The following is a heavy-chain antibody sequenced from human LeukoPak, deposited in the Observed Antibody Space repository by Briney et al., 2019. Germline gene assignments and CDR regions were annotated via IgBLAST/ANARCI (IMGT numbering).Heavy chain of an antibody. Sequence: SVKASCKASGFTFTSSAVQWVRQARGQRLEWIGWIVVGSGNTNYAQKFQERVTITRDMSTSTAYMELSSLRSEDTAVYYCAASPDYYDSSGYSYYFDYWGQETLVTVSS. V-gene: IGHV1-58*01. CDR3: AASPDYYDSSGYSYYFDY. CDR1: GFTFTSSA. J-gene: IGHJ4*02. D-gene: IGHD3-22*01. CDR2: IVVGSGNT.